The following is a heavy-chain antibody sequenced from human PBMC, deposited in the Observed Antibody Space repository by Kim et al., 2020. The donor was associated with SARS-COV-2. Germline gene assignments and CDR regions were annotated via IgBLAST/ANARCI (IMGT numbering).Heavy chain of an antibody. CDR2: IYYSGST. V-gene: IGHV4-39*01. D-gene: IGHD3-3*01. Sequence: SETLSLTCTVSGGSISSSSYYWGWIRQPPGKGLEWIGSIYYSGSTYYNPSLKSRVTISVDTSKNQFSLKLSSVTAADTAVYYCARQIGGRVVIFHYWGQGTLVTVSS. CDR3: ARQIGGRVVIFHY. J-gene: IGHJ4*02. CDR1: GGSISSSSYY.